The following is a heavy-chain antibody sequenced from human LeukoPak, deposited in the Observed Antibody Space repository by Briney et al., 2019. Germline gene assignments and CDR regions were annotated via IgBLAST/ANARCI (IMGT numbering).Heavy chain of an antibody. V-gene: IGHV3-74*01. D-gene: IGHD3-3*01. Sequence: GGSLRLSCAASGFTFSSYWMHWVRQAPGKGLVWVSRINSDRSSTGYADSVKGRFTISRDNAKNTLYLQMNSLRAEDTAVYYCARGVTIFGVVIKFYNWFDPWGQGTLVTVSS. J-gene: IGHJ5*02. CDR3: ARGVTIFGVVIKFYNWFDP. CDR1: GFTFSSYW. CDR2: INSDRSST.